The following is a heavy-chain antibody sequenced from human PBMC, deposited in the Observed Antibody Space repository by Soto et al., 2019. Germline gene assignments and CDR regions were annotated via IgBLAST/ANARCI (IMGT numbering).Heavy chain of an antibody. CDR1: GYIFTTYW. J-gene: IGHJ6*02. V-gene: IGHV5-10-1*01. Sequence: GESLKISCKGSGYIFTTYWISWVRQMPGKGLEWMRKIDPSDSYINYSPSFQGHVTISADKSISTAYLQWSSLKASDTSMYYCAARAVANYYYYGMDVWGQGTTVTVSS. D-gene: IGHD6-19*01. CDR2: IDPSDSYI. CDR3: AARAVANYYYYGMDV.